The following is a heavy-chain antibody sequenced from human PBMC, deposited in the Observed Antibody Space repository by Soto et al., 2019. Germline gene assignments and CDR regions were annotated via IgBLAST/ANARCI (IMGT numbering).Heavy chain of an antibody. Sequence: QVQLVQSGAEVKKPGASVKVSCKASGYTFTSYGISWVRQAPGQGLEWMGWISAYNGNTNYAQKLQGRVTMTTDTSTSTAYMELRSLRSDDTAVYYCARDASDIVVVPGTDYYYYYYMDVWGKGTTVIVSS. V-gene: IGHV1-18*01. D-gene: IGHD2-2*01. CDR1: GYTFTSYG. CDR2: ISAYNGNT. CDR3: ARDASDIVVVPGTDYYYYYYMDV. J-gene: IGHJ6*03.